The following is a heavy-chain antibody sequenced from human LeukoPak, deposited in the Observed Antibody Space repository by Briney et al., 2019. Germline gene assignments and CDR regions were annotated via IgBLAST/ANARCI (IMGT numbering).Heavy chain of an antibody. J-gene: IGHJ4*02. CDR2: TRNKANSYTT. Sequence: PGGSLRLSCAASGFTFSDHYMDWVRQAPGKGLEWVGRTRNKANSYTTEYSASVKGRFTISRDDSKNSLYLQMNSLKTEDTAVYYCARVAGDYDFWSGYWGYYFDYWGQGTLVTVSS. CDR3: ARVAGDYDFWSGYWGYYFDY. CDR1: GFTFSDHY. D-gene: IGHD3-3*01. V-gene: IGHV3-72*01.